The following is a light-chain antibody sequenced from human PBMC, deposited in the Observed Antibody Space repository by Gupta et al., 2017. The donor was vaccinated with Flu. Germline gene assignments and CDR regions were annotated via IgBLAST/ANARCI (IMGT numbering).Light chain of an antibody. CDR2: EVT. V-gene: IGLV2-14*02. CDR1: SSGVEMWNR. CDR3: IAVTDSSAWV. J-gene: IGLJ3*02. Sequence: TSSGVEMWNRVAWWQQHPAKDPHLIVIEVTNRPSGVSNRCSGCKSGNTAALTISGRQPEDEADYYYIAVTDSSAWVFGGGTKVIVL.